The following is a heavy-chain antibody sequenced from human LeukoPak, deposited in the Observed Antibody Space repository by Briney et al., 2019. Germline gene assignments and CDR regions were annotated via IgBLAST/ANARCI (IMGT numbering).Heavy chain of an antibody. J-gene: IGHJ4*02. D-gene: IGHD4-11*01. Sequence: SETLSLTCAVYGGSFSGYYWSWIRQPPGKGLEWIGEINHSGSTNYNPSLKSRVTISVDTSKNQFSLKLNSLTAADTAVYYCARGSGNYGGFDLWGQGTLVTVSS. V-gene: IGHV4-34*01. CDR2: INHSGST. CDR3: ARGSGNYGGFDL. CDR1: GGSFSGYY.